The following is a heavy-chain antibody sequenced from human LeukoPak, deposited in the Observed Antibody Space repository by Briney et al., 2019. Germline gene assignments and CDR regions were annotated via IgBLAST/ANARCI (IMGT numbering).Heavy chain of an antibody. CDR3: AKSMTLQWRGFFDL. Sequence: GGSLRLSCTASGFTFNTYTMHWVRQAPGNGLEWVSSISSTNSYIYYADSVRGRFTVSRDNSKNTLYLQKNSLRADDTAIYYCAKSMTLQWRGFFDLWGRGTHVTVSS. CDR1: GFTFNTYT. CDR2: ISSTNSYI. V-gene: IGHV3-21*04. J-gene: IGHJ2*01. D-gene: IGHD6-19*01.